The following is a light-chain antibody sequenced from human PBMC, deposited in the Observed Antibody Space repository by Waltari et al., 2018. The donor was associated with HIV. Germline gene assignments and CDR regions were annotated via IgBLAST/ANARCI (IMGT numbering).Light chain of an antibody. CDR3: QQSYSILWT. V-gene: IGKV1-39*01. Sequence: LSASVGDRVTITCRASQSISSYLNWYQQKPGKAPKLLIYAASSLQSGVPSRFSGSGSGTDFTLTISSLQPEDFASYYCQQSYSILWTFGQGTKVEIK. CDR2: AAS. CDR1: QSISSY. J-gene: IGKJ1*01.